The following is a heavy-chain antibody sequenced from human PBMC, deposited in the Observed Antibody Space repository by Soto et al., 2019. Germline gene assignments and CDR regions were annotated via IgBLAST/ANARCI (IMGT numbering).Heavy chain of an antibody. V-gene: IGHV3-30*18. J-gene: IGHJ4*02. CDR3: AKDGRSGGLEGVPMVYADSDY. Sequence: PGGSLRLSCAASGFTFSNYGMHWVRQAPGKGLGWVAVISYDGSNKYYADSVKGRFTISRDNSKTREYLNMNSQRAEDTAVYYCAKDGRSGGLEGVPMVYADSDYWGQGTMVTVSS. CDR2: ISYDGSNK. CDR1: GFTFSNYG. D-gene: IGHD2-8*01.